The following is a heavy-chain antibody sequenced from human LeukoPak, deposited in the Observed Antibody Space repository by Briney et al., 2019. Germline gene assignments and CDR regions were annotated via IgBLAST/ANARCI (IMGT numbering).Heavy chain of an antibody. CDR2: IYSGGRT. CDR3: ARVRGVYYYYGMDV. J-gene: IGHJ6*02. CDR1: GFTVSSNY. Sequence: GGSLRLSCAASGFTVSSNYMTWVRQAPGKGLEWVSIIYSGGRTFYADSVKGRFTISRDNSKSTLYLQMNSLRAEDTVVYYCARVRGVYYYYGMDVWGQGTTVTVS. D-gene: IGHD2-8*01. V-gene: IGHV3-53*01.